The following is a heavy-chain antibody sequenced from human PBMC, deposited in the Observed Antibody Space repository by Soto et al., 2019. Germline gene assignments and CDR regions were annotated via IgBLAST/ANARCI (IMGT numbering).Heavy chain of an antibody. CDR2: INHSGNT. D-gene: IGHD1-26*01. Sequence: QVQLQQWGAGLLKPSETLSLTCAVYGKSLSGYYWSWIRQPPGKALEWIGEINHSGNTNYNPSLKIRVTISVDTSKNQLFMNLSSVTAADTAMYYCARHHVRGRTIAGAAEFWGQGTLVTVSS. V-gene: IGHV4-34*01. CDR3: ARHHVRGRTIAGAAEF. J-gene: IGHJ4*02. CDR1: GKSLSGYY.